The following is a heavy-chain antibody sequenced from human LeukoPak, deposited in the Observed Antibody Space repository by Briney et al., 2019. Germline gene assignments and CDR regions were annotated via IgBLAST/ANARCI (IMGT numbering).Heavy chain of an antibody. Sequence: GGSLRLSCAAAGFAASGFIVSSNYMSWVRQAPGKGLEWVSIVYSGGSTNYADSVKGRFTISRDNSKNTLYLQMNSLRAEDTAIYYCARMGSAAALFDYWGQGTLVTVSS. J-gene: IGHJ4*02. CDR3: ARMGSAAALFDY. CDR2: VYSGGST. V-gene: IGHV3-53*01. D-gene: IGHD2-2*01. CDR1: GFIVSSNY.